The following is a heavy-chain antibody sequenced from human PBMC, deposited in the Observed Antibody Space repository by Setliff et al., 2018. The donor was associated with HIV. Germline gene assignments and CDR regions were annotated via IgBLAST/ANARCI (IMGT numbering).Heavy chain of an antibody. D-gene: IGHD3-16*01. J-gene: IGHJ4*02. V-gene: IGHV4-34*01. CDR2: INHSGST. CDR1: GDPISTYY. Sequence: SETLSLTCTVSGDPISTYYWSWVRKPPGKGLEWIGEINHSGSTNYNPSLKSRVTISVDTSKNQFSLKLSSVTAADTAVYYCARDPSRSGGIDHWGRGTLVTVSS. CDR3: ARDPSRSGGIDH.